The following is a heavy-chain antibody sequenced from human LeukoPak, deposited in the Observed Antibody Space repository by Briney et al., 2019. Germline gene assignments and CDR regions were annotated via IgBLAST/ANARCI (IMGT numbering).Heavy chain of an antibody. CDR2: ISWNSGSI. J-gene: IGHJ4*02. CDR1: GFTFDDYA. Sequence: GGSLRLSCAASGFTFDDYAMHWVRQAPGKGLEWVSGISWNSGSIGYADSVKGRFTISRDNAKNSLYLQMNSLRAEDTALYYCAKDIGEMATIYAFDYWGQGTLVTVSS. V-gene: IGHV3-9*01. D-gene: IGHD5-24*01. CDR3: AKDIGEMATIYAFDY.